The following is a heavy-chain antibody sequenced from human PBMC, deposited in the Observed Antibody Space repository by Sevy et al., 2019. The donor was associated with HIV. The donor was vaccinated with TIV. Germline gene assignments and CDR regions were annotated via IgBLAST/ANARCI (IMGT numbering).Heavy chain of an antibody. CDR1: GFSFDSYG. CDR3: GKGGGGHDDPDEIAYYFYYYNMDV. J-gene: IGHJ6*03. Sequence: GSLRLSCAVSGFSFDSYGMTWVRQAPGKGLEWVSAISGSGTRTYYADSVKGRFIISRDNSKNTLDLQMNSLRAEDTAIYYWGKGGGGHDDPDEIAYYFYYYNMDVWGKGTTVTVSS. D-gene: IGHD3-3*02. V-gene: IGHV3-23*01. CDR2: ISGSGTRT.